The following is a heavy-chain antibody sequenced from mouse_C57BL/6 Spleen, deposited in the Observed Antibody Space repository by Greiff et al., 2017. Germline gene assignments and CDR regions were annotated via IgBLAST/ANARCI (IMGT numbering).Heavy chain of an antibody. D-gene: IGHD2-5*01. CDR2: IYPGDGDT. V-gene: IGHV1-82*01. J-gene: IGHJ1*03. CDR1: GYAFSSSW. CDR3: AISGDYSNPWYFDV. Sequence: QVQLKQSGPELVKPGASVKISCKASGYAFSSSWMNWVKQRPGKGLEWIGRIYPGDGDTNYNGKFKGKATLTADKSSSTAYMQLSSLTSEDSAVYFCAISGDYSNPWYFDVWGTGTTVTVSS.